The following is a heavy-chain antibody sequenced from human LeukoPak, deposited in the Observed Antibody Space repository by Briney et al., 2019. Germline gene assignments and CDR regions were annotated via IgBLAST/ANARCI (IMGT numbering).Heavy chain of an antibody. CDR3: ARDRVVVAATRSYYYGMDV. CDR2: IRYDGSNK. D-gene: IGHD2-15*01. J-gene: IGHJ6*02. CDR1: GFTFSSYG. V-gene: IGHV3-30*02. Sequence: GGSLRLSCAASGFTFSSYGMHWVRQAPGKGLEWVAFIRYDGSNKYYADSVKGRFTISRDNSKNTLYLQMNSLRAEDTAVYYCARDRVVVAATRSYYYGMDVWGQGTTVTVSS.